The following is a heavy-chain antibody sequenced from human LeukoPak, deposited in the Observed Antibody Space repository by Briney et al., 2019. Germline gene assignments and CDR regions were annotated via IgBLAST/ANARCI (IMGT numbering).Heavy chain of an antibody. Sequence: PGGSLRLSCAASGFTFSSYWMSWVRQAPGKGLEWVANIKQDGSEKYYVDSVKGRFTISRDNAKNSLYLQMNSLRAEDTAVYYCARDFLYDFWSGYYTLKNDAFAIWGQGTMLTVSS. CDR3: ARDFLYDFWSGYYTLKNDAFAI. V-gene: IGHV3-7*01. CDR2: IKQDGSEK. CDR1: GFTFSSYW. D-gene: IGHD3-3*01. J-gene: IGHJ3*02.